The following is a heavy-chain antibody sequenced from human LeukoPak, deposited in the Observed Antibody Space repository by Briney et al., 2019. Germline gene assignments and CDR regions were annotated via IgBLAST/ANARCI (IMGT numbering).Heavy chain of an antibody. CDR1: GFTFSSYA. J-gene: IGHJ4*02. CDR2: ISSNGGST. D-gene: IGHD2-2*02. CDR3: ARDRKGYCSSTCCYTLDY. V-gene: IGHV3-64*01. Sequence: GGSLRLSCAASGFTFSSYAMHWVRQAPGKGLEYVSAISSNGGSTYYANSVKGRFTISRDNSKNTLYLQMGSLRAEDMAVYYCARDRKGYCSSTCCYTLDYWGQGTLVTVSS.